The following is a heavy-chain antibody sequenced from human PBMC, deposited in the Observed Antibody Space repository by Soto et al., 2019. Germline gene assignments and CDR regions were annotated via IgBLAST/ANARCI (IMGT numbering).Heavy chain of an antibody. D-gene: IGHD5-18*01. Sequence: SETLSLTCTVSGGSISSGDYYWSWIRQPPGKGLEWIGYIYYTGSTYYNPSLKSRVTISVDTSKNQFSLKLSSVTAAATAVYYCARRMPTRYSYGAVGAPSLQNYGMDVWGQGTTVT. CDR2: IYYTGST. V-gene: IGHV4-30-4*01. J-gene: IGHJ6*02. CDR3: ARRMPTRYSYGAVGAPSLQNYGMDV. CDR1: GGSISSGDYY.